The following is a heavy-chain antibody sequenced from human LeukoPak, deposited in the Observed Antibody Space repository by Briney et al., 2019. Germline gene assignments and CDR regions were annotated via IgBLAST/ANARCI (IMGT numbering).Heavy chain of an antibody. V-gene: IGHV3-21*01. CDR3: ARAPRSSWFNWFDP. CDR1: GFTFSSYS. Sequence: PGGSLRLSCAASGFTFSSYSMNWVRQAPGKGLEWVSSISSSSSYIYYADSVKGRFTISRDNAKNSLYLQMNSLRAEDTAVCYGARAPRSSWFNWFDPWGQGTLVTASS. J-gene: IGHJ5*02. CDR2: ISSSSSYI. D-gene: IGHD6-13*01.